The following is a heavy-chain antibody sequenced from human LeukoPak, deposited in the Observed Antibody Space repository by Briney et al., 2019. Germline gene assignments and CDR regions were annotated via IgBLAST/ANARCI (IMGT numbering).Heavy chain of an antibody. CDR3: ATIYGSGTSYYYYMDV. V-gene: IGHV4-59*12. CDR1: GGSISSYY. J-gene: IGHJ6*03. CDR2: IYYSGST. Sequence: SETLSLTCTVSGGSISSYYWSWIRQPPGKGLEWIGYIYYSGSTNYNPSLKSRVTISVDTSKNQFSLKLSSVTAADTAVYYCATIYGSGTSYYYYMDVWGKGTTVTISS. D-gene: IGHD3-10*01.